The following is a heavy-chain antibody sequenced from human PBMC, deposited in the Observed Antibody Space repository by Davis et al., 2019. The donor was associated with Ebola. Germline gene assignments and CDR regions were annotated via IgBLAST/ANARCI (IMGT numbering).Heavy chain of an antibody. CDR3: AKEASGDTAMVYYGMDV. D-gene: IGHD5-18*01. CDR2: ISYDGSNK. V-gene: IGHV3-30*18. J-gene: IGHJ6*02. Sequence: PGGSLRLSCAASGFTFSSYGMHWVRQAPGKGLEWVAVISYDGSNKYYADSVKGRFTISRDNSKNSLYLQMNSLRTEDTALYYCAKEASGDTAMVYYGMDVWGQGTTVTVSS. CDR1: GFTFSSYG.